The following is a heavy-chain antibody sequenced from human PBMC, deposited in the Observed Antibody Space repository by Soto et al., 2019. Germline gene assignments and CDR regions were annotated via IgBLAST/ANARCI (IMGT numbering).Heavy chain of an antibody. CDR2: IYYSGST. CDR1: GGSISSYY. V-gene: IGHV4-59*08. J-gene: IGHJ1*01. Sequence: ETLSLTCTVSGGSISSYYWSWIRQPPGKGLEWIGYIYYSGSTNYNPSLKSRVTISVDTSKNQFSLKLSSVTAADTAVYYCARREINYYGSGSYYIEYFQHWGQGTLVTVSS. D-gene: IGHD3-10*01. CDR3: ARREINYYGSGSYYIEYFQH.